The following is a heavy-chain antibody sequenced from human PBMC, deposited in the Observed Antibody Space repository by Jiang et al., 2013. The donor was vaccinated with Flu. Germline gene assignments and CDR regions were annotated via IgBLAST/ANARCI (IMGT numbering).Heavy chain of an antibody. J-gene: IGHJ4*02. CDR2: VYHGGSI. CDR1: GSFISSPYY. Sequence: GPGLVKPSETLSLTCAVSGSFISSPYYWSRLRRSPRRGLEWIGSVYHGGSIYYNPSFNSRATISLDPSKNQFSLKLTSVTAADSAVYFXARADELADSLLMPADRAYYFDSWGQGTLVTVSS. CDR3: ARADELADSLLMPADRAYYFDS. V-gene: IGHV4-38-2*01. D-gene: IGHD1-26*01.